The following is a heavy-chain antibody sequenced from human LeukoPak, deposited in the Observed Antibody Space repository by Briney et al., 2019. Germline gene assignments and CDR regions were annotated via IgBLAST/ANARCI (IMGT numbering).Heavy chain of an antibody. V-gene: IGHV1-46*01. CDR2: INPSGGST. J-gene: IGHJ4*02. CDR1: GYTFTSYY. CDR3: AREPTDFWSGPKSDFDY. D-gene: IGHD3-3*01. Sequence: ASVKVSCKASGYTFTSYYMHWVRQAPGQGLEWMGIINPSGGSTSYAQKFQDRVTMTRDMSTSTVYMELSSLRSEDTAVYYCAREPTDFWSGPKSDFDYWGQGTLVTVSS.